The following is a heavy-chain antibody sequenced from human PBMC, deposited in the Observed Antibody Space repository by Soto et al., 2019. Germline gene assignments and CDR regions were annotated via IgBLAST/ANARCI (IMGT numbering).Heavy chain of an antibody. CDR2: ISTSGATR. CDR3: AMFFGSGFDY. Sequence: EVQLVESGGGLVQLGGSLRLSCVASGFTFSTDSMNWVRQAPGKGLEWVAHISTSGATRYYADSVKGRFTISRDNAKTSLYLQMDSLRNEDTAVYYCAMFFGSGFDYWGQGTLVTVSS. CDR1: GFTFSTDS. J-gene: IGHJ4*02. V-gene: IGHV3-48*02. D-gene: IGHD6-19*01.